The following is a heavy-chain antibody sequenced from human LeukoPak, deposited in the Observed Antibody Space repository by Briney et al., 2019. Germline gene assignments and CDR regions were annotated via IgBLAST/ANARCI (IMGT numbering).Heavy chain of an antibody. CDR2: ISGSGGST. CDR1: GFTFSSYA. J-gene: IGHJ4*02. CDR3: AKDLGMGPYRSGIAVAGVFDY. D-gene: IGHD6-19*01. V-gene: IGHV3-23*01. Sequence: GGSLRLSCAASGFTFSSYAMGWVRQAPGKGLEWVSAISGSGGSTYYADSVKGRFTISRDNSKNTLYLQMNSLRAEDTAVYYCAKDLGMGPYRSGIAVAGVFDYWGQGTLVTVSS.